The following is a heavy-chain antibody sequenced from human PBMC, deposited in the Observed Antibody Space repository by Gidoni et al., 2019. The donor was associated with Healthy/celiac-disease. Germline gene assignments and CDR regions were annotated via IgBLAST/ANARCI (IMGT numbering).Heavy chain of an antibody. V-gene: IGHV4-39*01. J-gene: IGHJ6*02. CDR1: GGSISSSSYY. CDR3: ARHLPIVAHYYYGMDV. Sequence: QLQLQESGPGLVKPSETLSLTCTVSGGSISSSSYYWGWIRQPPGKGLEWIGSIYYSGSTYYNPSLKSRVNISVDTSKNQFSLKLSSVTAADTAVYYCARHLPIVAHYYYGMDVWGQGTTVTVSS. D-gene: IGHD3-22*01. CDR2: IYYSGST.